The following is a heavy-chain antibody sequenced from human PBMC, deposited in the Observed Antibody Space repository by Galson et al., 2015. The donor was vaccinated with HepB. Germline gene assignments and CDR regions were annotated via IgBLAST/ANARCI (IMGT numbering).Heavy chain of an antibody. CDR1: GGTFSSYA. J-gene: IGHJ6*02. D-gene: IGHD4-23*01. CDR3: ARGSYGGNPYGDYYYGMDV. CDR2: IIPIFGTA. V-gene: IGHV1-69*06. Sequence: SVKVSCKASGGTFSSYAISWVRQAPGQGLEWMGGIIPIFGTANYAQKFQGRVTITADKSTSTAYMELSSLRSEDTAVYYCARGSYGGNPYGDYYYGMDVWGQGTTVTVSS.